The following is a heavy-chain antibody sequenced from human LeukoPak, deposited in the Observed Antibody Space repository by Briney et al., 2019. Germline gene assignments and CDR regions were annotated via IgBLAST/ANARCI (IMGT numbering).Heavy chain of an antibody. J-gene: IGHJ3*02. CDR2: ISSSSSYI. Sequence: GGSLRLSCAASGFTFSSYSMNWVRQAPGKGLEWVSSISSSSSYIYYADSVKGQFTISRDNAKNSLYLQMNSLRAEDTAVYYCARDLPSRWELLGAFDIWGQGTMVTVSS. D-gene: IGHD1-26*01. CDR3: ARDLPSRWELLGAFDI. V-gene: IGHV3-21*01. CDR1: GFTFSSYS.